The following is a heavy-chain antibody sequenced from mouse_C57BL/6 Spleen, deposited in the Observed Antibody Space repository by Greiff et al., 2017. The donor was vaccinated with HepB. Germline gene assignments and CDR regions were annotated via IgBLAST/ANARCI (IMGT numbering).Heavy chain of an antibody. V-gene: IGHV1-53*01. J-gene: IGHJ2*01. CDR1: GYTFTSYW. D-gene: IGHD1-1*01. CDR3: ARWEFITTVVADY. Sequence: QVQLQQSGTELVKPGASVKLSCKASGYTFTSYWMHWVKQRPGQGLEWIGNINPSNGGTNYNEKFKSKATLTVDKSSSTAYMQLSSLTSEDSAVYYCARWEFITTVVADYWGQGTTLTVSS. CDR2: INPSNGGT.